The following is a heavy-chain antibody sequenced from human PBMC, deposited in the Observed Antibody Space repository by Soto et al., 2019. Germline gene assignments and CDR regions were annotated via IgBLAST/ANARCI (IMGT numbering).Heavy chain of an antibody. CDR1: GFTFSIYW. Sequence: EVQLVESGGDLVQPGGSLRLSCAASGFTFSIYWMSWVRQAPGKGLEWVANIQEDGSGKYYVDSVKGRFTISRDNAKNSLSLHMNSLRAEDTAVYYCARGRSLAYWGQGTPVTVSS. CDR3: ARGRSLAY. J-gene: IGHJ4*02. V-gene: IGHV3-7*04. CDR2: IQEDGSGK.